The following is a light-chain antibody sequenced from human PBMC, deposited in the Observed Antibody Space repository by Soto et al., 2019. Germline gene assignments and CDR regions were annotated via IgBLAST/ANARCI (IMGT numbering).Light chain of an antibody. CDR1: QSISSW. CDR3: QQCNTFWT. V-gene: IGKV1-5*01. CDR2: DVS. Sequence: DIQMTQSPSTLSASEGDRVTITCRASQSISSWLAWYQQKPGEAPKLLIYDVSSLESGVPSRFSGSGSGTEFTLTISSLQPDDFATYYCQQCNTFWTFGQGTKVDI. J-gene: IGKJ1*01.